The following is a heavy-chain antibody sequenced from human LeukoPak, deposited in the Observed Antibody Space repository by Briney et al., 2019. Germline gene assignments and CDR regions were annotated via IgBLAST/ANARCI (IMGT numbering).Heavy chain of an antibody. J-gene: IGHJ5*02. CDR1: GFTFSSYG. Sequence: GGSLRLSCAASGFTFSSYGMHWVRQAPGKGLEWVAFIRYDGSNEYYADSVKGRFTIFRDNSKNSLYLQMNSLRAEDTAVYYCAKGYCGGDDCFNWFDPWGQGTLVTVSS. D-gene: IGHD2-21*01. CDR2: IRYDGSNE. CDR3: AKGYCGGDDCFNWFDP. V-gene: IGHV3-30*02.